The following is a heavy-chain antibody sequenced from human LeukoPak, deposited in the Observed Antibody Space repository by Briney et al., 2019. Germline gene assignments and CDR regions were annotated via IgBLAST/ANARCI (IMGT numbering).Heavy chain of an antibody. CDR1: GYTFTSYD. D-gene: IGHD6-13*01. Sequence: ASVTVSCKASGYTFTSYDINWVRQATGQGLEWMGWMNPNSGNTGYAQKFQGRVTMTRNTSISTAYMELSSLRSEDTAVYYCARGRGAVAIYNWFDPWGQGTLVTVSS. J-gene: IGHJ5*02. V-gene: IGHV1-8*01. CDR2: MNPNSGNT. CDR3: ARGRGAVAIYNWFDP.